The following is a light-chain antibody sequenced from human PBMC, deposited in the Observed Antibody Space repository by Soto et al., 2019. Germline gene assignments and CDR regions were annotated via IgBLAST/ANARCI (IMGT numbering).Light chain of an antibody. CDR1: SSDVGGYNY. CDR2: DVS. Sequence: QSVLTQSASVSGSPGQSNTISCTGTSSDVGGYNYVSWYQQHPGKAPKLMIYDVSNRPSGVSNRFSGSKSGNTASLTISGLQAEDEADYYCSSYTSSSTYVVFGGGTQLTVL. V-gene: IGLV2-14*01. J-gene: IGLJ2*01. CDR3: SSYTSSSTYVV.